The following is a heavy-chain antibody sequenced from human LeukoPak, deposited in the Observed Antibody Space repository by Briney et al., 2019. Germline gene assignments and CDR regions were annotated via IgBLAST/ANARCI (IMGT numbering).Heavy chain of an antibody. J-gene: IGHJ3*02. CDR1: GYTFTSYD. CDR3: ASAGGGGDPFDI. D-gene: IGHD3-16*01. V-gene: IGHV1-8*02. Sequence: ASVKVSCKASGYTFTSYDINWVRQAPGQGLEWMGWMNPNNGNTGYAQKFQGRVTMTRNTSINTAYMELSSLRSEDTAVYYCASAGGGGDPFDIWGQGTMVTVSS. CDR2: MNPNNGNT.